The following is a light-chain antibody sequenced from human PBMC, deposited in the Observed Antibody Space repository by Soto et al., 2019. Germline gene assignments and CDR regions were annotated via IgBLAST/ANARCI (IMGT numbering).Light chain of an antibody. CDR2: EVS. CDR1: SSDVGGYNY. J-gene: IGLJ2*01. CDR3: SSYAASNNLGV. V-gene: IGLV2-8*01. Sequence: QSAVTQPPSASGSPGQSVTISCIGPSSDVGGYNYVSWYQQHPGKAPKLMIYEVSKRPSGVPDRFSGSKSGNTASLTVSGLQAEDEADYYCSSYAASNNLGVFGGGTKVTVL.